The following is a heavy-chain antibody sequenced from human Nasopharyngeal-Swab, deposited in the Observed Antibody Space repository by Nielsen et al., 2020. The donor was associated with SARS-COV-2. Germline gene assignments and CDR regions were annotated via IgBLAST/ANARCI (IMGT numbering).Heavy chain of an antibody. CDR2: ISAYNGDT. V-gene: IGHV1-18*04. D-gene: IGHD3-3*01. CDR1: AYSFTSYG. Sequence: SVKVSCKTSAYSFTSYGISWLRQAPGQGLDWMGWISAYNGDTNYAQKFQGRVTFTTDTSTSTAYMELRSLRSDDTAVYYCVRDGITIFGVAEPFDYWGQGTLVTVSS. CDR3: VRDGITIFGVAEPFDY. J-gene: IGHJ4*02.